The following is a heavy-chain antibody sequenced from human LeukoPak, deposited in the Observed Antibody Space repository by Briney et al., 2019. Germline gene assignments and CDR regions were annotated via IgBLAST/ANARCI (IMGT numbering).Heavy chain of an antibody. J-gene: IGHJ6*02. Sequence: GGSLRLSCAASGFTFSSYAMSWVRQAPGKGLEWVSYISSSSSTIYYADSVKGRFTISRDNAKNSLYLQMNSLRAEDTAVYYCARVPYDILTGYYPSYYYYGMDVWGQGTTVTVSS. CDR3: ARVPYDILTGYYPSYYYYGMDV. CDR2: ISSSSSTI. D-gene: IGHD3-9*01. CDR1: GFTFSSYA. V-gene: IGHV3-48*04.